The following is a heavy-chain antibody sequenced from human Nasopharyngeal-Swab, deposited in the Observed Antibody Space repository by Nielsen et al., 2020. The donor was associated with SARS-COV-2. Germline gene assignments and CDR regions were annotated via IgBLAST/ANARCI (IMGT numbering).Heavy chain of an antibody. V-gene: IGHV1-18*01. CDR2: INAYNGIT. CDR1: NYPSSNYG. D-gene: IGHD6-13*01. CDR3: ARDRDSSSWYYYYYGMDV. Sequence: ASVKVSCKASNYPSSNYGFSWVRQAPGQGLEWRGWINAYNGITNYVQKFQGRVTMTTDTSTSTAYMELRSLRSDDTAVYYCARDRDSSSWYYYYYGMDVWGQGTTVTVSS. J-gene: IGHJ6*02.